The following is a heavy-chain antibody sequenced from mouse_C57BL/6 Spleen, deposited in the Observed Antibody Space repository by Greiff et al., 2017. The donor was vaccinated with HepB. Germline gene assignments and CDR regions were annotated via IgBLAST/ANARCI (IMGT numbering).Heavy chain of an antibody. CDR2: INPSNGGT. CDR1: GYTFTSYW. J-gene: IGHJ3*01. V-gene: IGHV1-53*01. D-gene: IGHD1-1*01. CDR3: ARSEYYGHWFAY. Sequence: QVQLKQPGTELVKPGASVKLSCKASGYTFTSYWMHWVKQRPGQGLEWIGNINPSNGGTNYNEKFKSKATLTVDKSSSTAYMQLSSLTSEDSAVYYCARSEYYGHWFAYWGQGTLVTVSA.